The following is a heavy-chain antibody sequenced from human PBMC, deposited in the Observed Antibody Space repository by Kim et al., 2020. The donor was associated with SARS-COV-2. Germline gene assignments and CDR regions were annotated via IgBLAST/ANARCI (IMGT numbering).Heavy chain of an antibody. CDR2: IWYDGSNK. J-gene: IGHJ2*01. D-gene: IGHD2-2*01. CDR1: GFTFSSYG. Sequence: GGSLRLSCAASGFTFSSYGMHWVRQAPGKGLEWVAVIWYDGSNKYYADSVKGRFTISRDNSKNTLYLQMNSLRAEDTAVYYCARPLEYCSSTSCYSYWYFDLWGRGTLVTVPS. V-gene: IGHV3-33*01. CDR3: ARPLEYCSSTSCYSYWYFDL.